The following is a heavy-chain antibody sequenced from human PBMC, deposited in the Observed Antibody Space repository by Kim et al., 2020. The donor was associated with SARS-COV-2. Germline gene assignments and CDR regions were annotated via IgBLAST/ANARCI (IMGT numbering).Heavy chain of an antibody. CDR1: GYTFTSYA. Sequence: ASVKVSCKASGYTFTSYAMHWVRQAPGQGLEWMGWINPSNGNTNYSQKFQGRVTITRDTSTSTAYMELSSLRSDDTAVYYCAREFHTPGGRVCFAEYFDALDVWGQGTMVTVSS. CDR3: AREFHTPGGRVCFAEYFDALDV. D-gene: IGHD3-10*01. J-gene: IGHJ3*01. CDR2: INPSNGNT. V-gene: IGHV1-3*01.